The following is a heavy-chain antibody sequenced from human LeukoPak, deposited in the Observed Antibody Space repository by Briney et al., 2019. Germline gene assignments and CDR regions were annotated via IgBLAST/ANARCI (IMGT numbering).Heavy chain of an antibody. CDR3: AKTGSSSWGYFDN. Sequence: PGGSLRLSCAASGFTFRTYGMHWVRQAPGKGLEWVAFIRNDGTIQYYADSVKGRFTLSRDTSKNMLYLQMKSLRPEDTAVYFCAKTGSSSWGYFDNWGQGTLVTVSS. D-gene: IGHD6-13*01. CDR2: IRNDGTIQ. CDR1: GFTFRTYG. V-gene: IGHV3-30*02. J-gene: IGHJ4*02.